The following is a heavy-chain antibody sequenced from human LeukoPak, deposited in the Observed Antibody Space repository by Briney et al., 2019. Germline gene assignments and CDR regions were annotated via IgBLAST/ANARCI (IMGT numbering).Heavy chain of an antibody. CDR1: GFTFSSYA. CDR2: ISYDGSNK. D-gene: IGHD3-22*01. V-gene: IGHV3-30-3*01. Sequence: PGRSLRLSCAASGFTFSSYAMHWVRQAPGKGLEWVAVISYDGSNKYYADSVKGRFTISRDNSKNTLYLQMNSLRAEDTAVYYCARVEYYPDEAYYYDSSGYHDYWGQGTLVTVSS. J-gene: IGHJ4*02. CDR3: ARVEYYPDEAYYYDSSGYHDY.